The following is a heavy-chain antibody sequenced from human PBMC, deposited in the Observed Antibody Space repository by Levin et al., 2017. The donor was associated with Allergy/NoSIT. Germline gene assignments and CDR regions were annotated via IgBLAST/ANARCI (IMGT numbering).Heavy chain of an antibody. CDR2: FSYNGGIE. Sequence: GESLKISCVASGFSFSTYGFHWVRQAPGKGLEWVADFSYNGGIESYADSVKGRFTISRDNSRNTLYLQMNSLRAEDSAVYYCARSLFAKHFNWVANFDFWGQGTQVTVSS. CDR1: GFSFSTYG. V-gene: IGHV3-30*03. J-gene: IGHJ4*02. CDR3: ARSLFAKHFNWVANFDF. D-gene: IGHD7-27*01.